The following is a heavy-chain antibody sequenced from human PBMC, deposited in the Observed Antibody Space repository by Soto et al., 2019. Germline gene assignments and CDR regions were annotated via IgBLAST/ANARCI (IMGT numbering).Heavy chain of an antibody. Sequence: PSETLSLTCTVSGGSISSYYWSWIRQPPGKRLEWIGYIYYSGSTNYNPSLKSRVTISVDTSKNQFTLKLSSVTAADTALYYCARSSGYDYNYHYYYMDVWGKGTAVTVSS. D-gene: IGHD5-12*01. CDR3: ARSSGYDYNYHYYYMDV. J-gene: IGHJ6*03. CDR2: IYYSGST. V-gene: IGHV4-59*01. CDR1: GGSISSYY.